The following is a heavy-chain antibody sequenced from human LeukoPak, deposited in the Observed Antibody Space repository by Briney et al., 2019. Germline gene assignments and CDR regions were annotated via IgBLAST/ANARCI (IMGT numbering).Heavy chain of an antibody. D-gene: IGHD3-3*01. V-gene: IGHV1-18*01. CDR3: AGGPPGDYDFWSGYYLFGYFDY. CDR1: GYTFTSYG. J-gene: IGHJ4*02. CDR2: ISAYNGNT. Sequence: ASVKVSCKASGYTFTSYGISRVRQAPGQGLEWMGWISAYNGNTNYAQKLQGRVTMTTDTSTSTAYMELRSLRSDDTAVYHCAGGPPGDYDFWSGYYLFGYFDYWGQGTLVTVSS.